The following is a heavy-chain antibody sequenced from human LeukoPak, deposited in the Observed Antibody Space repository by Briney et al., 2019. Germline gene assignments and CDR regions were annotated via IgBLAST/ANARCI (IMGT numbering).Heavy chain of an antibody. D-gene: IGHD5-24*01. CDR2: IRYDGSNK. Sequence: SGGSLRLSCAASGFTFSSYGMHWVRQAPGKGLEWVAFIRYDGSNKYYADSVKGRFTISRDNSKNTLYLQMNSLRAEDTAVYYCARGRWLQPNLNFDYWGQGTLVTVSS. CDR1: GFTFSSYG. V-gene: IGHV3-30*02. CDR3: ARGRWLQPNLNFDY. J-gene: IGHJ4*02.